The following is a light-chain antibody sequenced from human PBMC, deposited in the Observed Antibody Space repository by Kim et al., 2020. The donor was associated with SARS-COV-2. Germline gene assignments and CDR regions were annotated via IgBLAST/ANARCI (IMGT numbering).Light chain of an antibody. CDR2: RDN. CDR1: KLGEKY. CDR3: QAWDSSTFYV. V-gene: IGLV3-1*01. J-gene: IGLJ1*01. Sequence: SPGQIGTIPCSGDKLGEKYVSWYQQRPGQSPALVIYRDNKRPSGIPERFSGSNSGNTATLTISGTHAMDEADYYCQAWDSSTFYVFGTGTKVTVL.